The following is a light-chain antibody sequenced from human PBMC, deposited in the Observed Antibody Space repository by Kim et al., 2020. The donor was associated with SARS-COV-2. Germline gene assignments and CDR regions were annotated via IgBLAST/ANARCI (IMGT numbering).Light chain of an antibody. V-gene: IGLV3-21*04. CDR2: YDS. Sequence: SYELTQPPSVSVAPGKTARITCGGNNIGSKSVHWYQQKPGQAHVLVIYYDSDRPSGIPERFSGSNSGNTATLTISRVEAGDEADYYCQVWDSSSDLWVFGGGTKLTVL. CDR1: NIGSKS. J-gene: IGLJ3*02. CDR3: QVWDSSSDLWV.